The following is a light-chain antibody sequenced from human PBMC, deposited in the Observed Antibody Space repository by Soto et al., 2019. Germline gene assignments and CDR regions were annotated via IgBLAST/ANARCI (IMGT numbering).Light chain of an antibody. J-gene: IGKJ1*01. CDR2: AAS. Sequence: IQLTQSPSFLSASVGDRVTITCRASQGISSYLAWYQQKPGKAPKLLIYAASTLQSGVPSRFSGSGSGTEFTLTISSLQPEDFATYYCQQLNNYPRTFGQGTKVDSK. CDR3: QQLNNYPRT. CDR1: QGISSY. V-gene: IGKV1-9*01.